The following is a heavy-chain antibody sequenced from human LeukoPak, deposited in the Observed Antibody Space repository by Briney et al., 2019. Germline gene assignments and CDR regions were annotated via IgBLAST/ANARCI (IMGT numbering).Heavy chain of an antibody. J-gene: IGHJ4*02. CDR2: MNPNNGDT. V-gene: IGHV1-2*02. D-gene: IGHD5-12*01. Sequence: ASVKVSCKASGYTFTGYHMHWVRQAPGQGLEWMGRMNPNNGDTNYARKFQGRVTMTGDTSISTAYMEMTRLRYDDSAVYFCARADAVETVTNIDFDYWGQGTRVTVS. CDR3: ARADAVETVTNIDFDY. CDR1: GYTFTGYH.